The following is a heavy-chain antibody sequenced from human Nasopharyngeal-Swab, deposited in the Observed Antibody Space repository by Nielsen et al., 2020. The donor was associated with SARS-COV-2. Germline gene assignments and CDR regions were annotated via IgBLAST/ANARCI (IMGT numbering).Heavy chain of an antibody. CDR2: IYPGDSDT. J-gene: IGHJ3*02. D-gene: IGHD3-22*01. CDR3: ARPTYYYDSSGYYSPGRPDAVDI. V-gene: IGHV5-51*01. Sequence: GESLKISCKGSGYSFTSYWIGWVRQMPGKGLEWMGIIYPGDSDTRYSPSFQGQVTISADKSISTAYLQWSSLKASDTAMYYCARPTYYYDSSGYYSPGRPDAVDIWGQGTMVTVSS. CDR1: GYSFTSYW.